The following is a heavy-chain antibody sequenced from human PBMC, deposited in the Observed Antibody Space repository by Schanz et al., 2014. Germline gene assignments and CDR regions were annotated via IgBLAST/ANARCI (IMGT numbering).Heavy chain of an antibody. Sequence: QVQLVQSEAEVKKPGSSVKVSCKASGGTFSSYTISWVRQAPGQGLEWMGRIIPILGIANYAQKFQGRVTMTRNTSMSTAYIELHILTSEDTAVYYCARGRTFDYWGQGTLVTVSS. V-gene: IGHV1-69*02. J-gene: IGHJ4*02. CDR3: ARGRTFDY. CDR2: IIPILGIA. CDR1: GGTFSSYT.